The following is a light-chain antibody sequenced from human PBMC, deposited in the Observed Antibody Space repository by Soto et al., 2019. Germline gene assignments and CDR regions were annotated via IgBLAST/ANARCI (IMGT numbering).Light chain of an antibody. J-gene: IGKJ1*01. CDR3: QQYGLSPRT. Sequence: EIVLTQSPGTLSLSPGGRATLSCRASQSVSSSYLAWYQQKPGQAPRLFIYAASIRATGIPDRFSGSGSGTDFTLTISRLEPEDFAVYYCQQYGLSPRTFGRGTKVEIK. CDR1: QSVSSSY. CDR2: AAS. V-gene: IGKV3-20*01.